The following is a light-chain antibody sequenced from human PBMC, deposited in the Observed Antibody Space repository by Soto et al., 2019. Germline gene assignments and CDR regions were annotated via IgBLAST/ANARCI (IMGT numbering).Light chain of an antibody. Sequence: QSALTQPPSASGSPGQSVTISCTGTSSDVGGYNYVAWYQHHTGKAPKLMIFEVIRRPSGVPDRFSGSKSGNTASLTVSGLQAEDEADYYCSSYAGSNNWVFGGGTKLTVL. CDR3: SSYAGSNNWV. J-gene: IGLJ3*02. V-gene: IGLV2-8*01. CDR1: SSDVGGYNY. CDR2: EVI.